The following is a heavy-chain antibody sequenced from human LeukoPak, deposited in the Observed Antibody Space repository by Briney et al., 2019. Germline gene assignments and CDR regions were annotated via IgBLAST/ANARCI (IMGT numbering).Heavy chain of an antibody. CDR3: ARGRGYSGYHYRLYYMDV. J-gene: IGHJ6*03. Sequence: ASVKVSCKASGYTFTGYYMHWVRQAPGQGLEWMGWINPNSGGTNYAQKFQGRVTMTRDTSISTAYMELSRLRSDDTAVYYCARGRGYSGYHYRLYYMDVWGKGTTVTVSS. CDR1: GYTFTGYY. CDR2: INPNSGGT. V-gene: IGHV1-2*02. D-gene: IGHD5-12*01.